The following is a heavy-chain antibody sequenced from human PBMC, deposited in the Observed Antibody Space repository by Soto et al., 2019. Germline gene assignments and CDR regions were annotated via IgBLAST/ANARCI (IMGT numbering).Heavy chain of an antibody. V-gene: IGHV3-43*01. D-gene: IGHD1-20*01. CDR1: GFTFDDHT. J-gene: IGHJ4*02. CDR2: ITWDGDST. Sequence: GGSLRLSCAGSGFTFDDHTMHWVCQIPGKGLEWVSLITWDGDSTFYADSVKGRFTISRDNSKNSLFLQMNSLTTEDTGLYYCAKEKNRIFDYWGQGTLVTVSS. CDR3: AKEKNRIFDY.